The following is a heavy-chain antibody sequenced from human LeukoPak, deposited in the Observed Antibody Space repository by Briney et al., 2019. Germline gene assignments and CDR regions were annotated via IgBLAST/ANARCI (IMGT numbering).Heavy chain of an antibody. D-gene: IGHD2-2*02. CDR1: GYTFTSYG. V-gene: IGHV1-18*01. CDR3: ARDRIVVVPAATPDYYYGMDV. Sequence: GASVKVSCKASGYTFTSYGISWVRQAPGQGLEWMGWISAYNGNTNYAQKLQGRVTMTTDTSTSTAYMELGSLRSDDTAVYYCARDRIVVVPAATPDYYYGMDVWGQGTTVTVSS. CDR2: ISAYNGNT. J-gene: IGHJ6*02.